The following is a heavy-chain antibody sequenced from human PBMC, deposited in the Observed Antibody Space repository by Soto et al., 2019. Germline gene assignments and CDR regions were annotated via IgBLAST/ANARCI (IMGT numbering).Heavy chain of an antibody. CDR2: VYYSGST. V-gene: IGHV4-31*03. Sequence: PSETLSLTCTVSGGSINRGGYYWTWIRQHPGKGLEWIGSVYYSGSTNYNPSLKSRVTISVDTSKNQFSLKLSSVSAADTAVYYCARSAGGNCYFDYWGQGTLVTVSS. J-gene: IGHJ4*02. CDR3: ARSAGGNCYFDY. D-gene: IGHD2-21*02. CDR1: GGSINRGGYY.